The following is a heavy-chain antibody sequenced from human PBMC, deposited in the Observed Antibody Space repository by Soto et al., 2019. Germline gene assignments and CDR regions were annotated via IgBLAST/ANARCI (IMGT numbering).Heavy chain of an antibody. CDR1: GYLFTSYS. J-gene: IGHJ1*01. CDR3: AREENCSGGTCYSEYFHP. CDR2: VNPSGGST. D-gene: IGHD2-15*01. Sequence: XSVKVSCKASGYLFTSYSIHWVRLAPGQGLEWMGVVNPSGGSTKYAQNFQGRVTMTRDTSTTTIYMELSSLRSDDTAIYYCAREENCSGGTCYSEYFHPWGQGSLVTVSS. V-gene: IGHV1-46*01.